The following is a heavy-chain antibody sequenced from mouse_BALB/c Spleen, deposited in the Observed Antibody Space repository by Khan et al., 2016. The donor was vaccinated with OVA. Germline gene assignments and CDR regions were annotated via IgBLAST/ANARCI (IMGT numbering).Heavy chain of an antibody. CDR2: IWSDGST. Sequence: QVQLKESGPGLVQPSQSLSITCTVSGFSLTNYSFHWVSQSPGKGLEWLGVIWSDGSTDYNDAFISRLTIRKDNSRNQVFFIMNSLQPNDTAIYYCARRGYDYGRGALFAYWGQGTPVTVSA. CDR3: ARRGYDYGRGALFAY. V-gene: IGHV2-2*02. J-gene: IGHJ3*01. D-gene: IGHD2-4*01. CDR1: GFSLTNYS.